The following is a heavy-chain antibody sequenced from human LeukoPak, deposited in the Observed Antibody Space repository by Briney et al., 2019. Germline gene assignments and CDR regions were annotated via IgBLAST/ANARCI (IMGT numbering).Heavy chain of an antibody. J-gene: IGHJ3*02. Sequence: SGGSLRLSCAASGFTFSSYWMSWVRRAPGKGLEWVANIKQDGSEKYYVDSVKGRFTISRDNANNSLYLQMNSLRAEDTAVYYCARADSRGDDAFDIWGQGTMVTVSS. V-gene: IGHV3-7*01. CDR2: IKQDGSEK. CDR3: ARADSRGDDAFDI. D-gene: IGHD4-11*01. CDR1: GFTFSSYW.